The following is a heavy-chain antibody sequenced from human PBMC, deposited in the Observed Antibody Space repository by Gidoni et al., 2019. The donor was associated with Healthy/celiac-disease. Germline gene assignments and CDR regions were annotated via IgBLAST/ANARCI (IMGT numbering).Heavy chain of an antibody. CDR3: ARALYYSNKYYYGMDV. J-gene: IGHJ6*02. V-gene: IGHV4-34*01. D-gene: IGHD4-4*01. CDR2: INHSGST. CDR1: GGSFSGYY. Sequence: TCAVYGGSFSGYYWSWIRQPPGKGLEWIGEINHSGSTNYNPSLKSRVTISVDTSKNQFSLKLSSVTAADTAVYYCARALYYSNKYYYGMDVWGQGTTVTVSS.